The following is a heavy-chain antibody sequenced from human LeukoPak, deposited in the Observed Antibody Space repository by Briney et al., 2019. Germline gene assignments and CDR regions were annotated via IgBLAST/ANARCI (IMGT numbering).Heavy chain of an antibody. Sequence: PGGSLRLSCAASGFTFSNCGMSWVRQTPGRGWEWVSAISGSGDSTYYADSVKGRFTISRDNYKNTLYLQMNSLRAEDTAVYYCASHYGSGSWNWLDPWGQGTLVTVSP. V-gene: IGHV3-23*01. CDR2: ISGSGDST. D-gene: IGHD3-10*01. CDR3: ASHYGSGSWNWLDP. J-gene: IGHJ5*02. CDR1: GFTFSNCG.